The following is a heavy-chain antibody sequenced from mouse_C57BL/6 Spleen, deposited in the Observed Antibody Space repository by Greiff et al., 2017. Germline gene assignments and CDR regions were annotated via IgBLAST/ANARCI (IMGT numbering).Heavy chain of an antibody. J-gene: IGHJ4*01. CDR2: ILPGSGST. Sequence: VNVVESGAELMKPGASVKLSCKATGYTFTGYWIEWVKQRPGHGLEWIGEILPGSGSTNYNEKFKGKATFTADTSSNTAYMQLSSLTTEDSAIYYCARRIYDGYYLYAMDYWGQGTSVTVSS. V-gene: IGHV1-9*01. CDR3: ARRIYDGYYLYAMDY. D-gene: IGHD2-3*01. CDR1: GYTFTGYW.